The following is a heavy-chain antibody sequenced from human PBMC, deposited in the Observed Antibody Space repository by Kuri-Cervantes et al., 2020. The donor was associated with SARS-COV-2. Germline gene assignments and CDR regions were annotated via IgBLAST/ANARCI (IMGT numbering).Heavy chain of an antibody. V-gene: IGHV1-2*02. CDR3: AREDFSSLGAPHGLDY. Sequence: ASVKVSCKASGYTFTDYYTHWVRQAPGQGLEWMGWINPDRGNTNYAQKFQGRVTLARDTSIRTAYMEVTSLTYDDTAVYYCAREDFSSLGAPHGLDYWGQGTLVTVSS. D-gene: IGHD1-26*01. CDR1: GYTFTDYY. J-gene: IGHJ4*02. CDR2: INPDRGNT.